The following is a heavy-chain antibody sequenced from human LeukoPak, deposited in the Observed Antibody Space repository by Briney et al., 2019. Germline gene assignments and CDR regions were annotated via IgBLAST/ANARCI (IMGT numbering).Heavy chain of an antibody. Sequence: SETLSLTCTVSGGSISSYYWSWIRQPPGKGLEWIGYIYFIGSTNYNPSLKSRVNISVDTSKNQFSLKLSSVTAADTAVYYCARVMNAGYDIVTGTGGTNWFDPWGQGTLVTVSS. J-gene: IGHJ5*02. V-gene: IGHV4-59*08. CDR2: IYFIGST. CDR1: GGSISSYY. CDR3: ARVMNAGYDIVTGTGGTNWFDP. D-gene: IGHD3-9*01.